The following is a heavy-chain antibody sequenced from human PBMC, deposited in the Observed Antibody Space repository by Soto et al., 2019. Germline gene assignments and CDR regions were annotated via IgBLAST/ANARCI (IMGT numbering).Heavy chain of an antibody. CDR2: IRGSGGST. CDR3: AKVPPIVGTTRYYFDY. CDR1: GFTFSSYA. Sequence: GGSLRLSGESSGFTFSSYAVSWFRQAPGTWLGWVSGIRGSGGSTYYADSVKGGCTIARDNSKNTLYLQMNSLRAEDKVVYYCAKVPPIVGTTRYYFDYWGQGTLVTVSS. D-gene: IGHD5-12*01. J-gene: IGHJ4*02. V-gene: IGHV3-23*01.